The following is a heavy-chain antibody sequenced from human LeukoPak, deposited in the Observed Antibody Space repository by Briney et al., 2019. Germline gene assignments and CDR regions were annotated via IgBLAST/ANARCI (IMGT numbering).Heavy chain of an antibody. J-gene: IGHJ4*02. V-gene: IGHV1-46*01. CDR1: GGTFSSHA. CDR3: ARDQEGFDY. Sequence: AASVKVSCKASGGTFSSHAISWVRQAPGQGLEWMGMIYPRDGSTSYAQKFQGRVTVTRDTSTSTVHMELSGLRSEDTAVYYCARDQEGFDYWGQGTLVTVSS. CDR2: IYPRDGST.